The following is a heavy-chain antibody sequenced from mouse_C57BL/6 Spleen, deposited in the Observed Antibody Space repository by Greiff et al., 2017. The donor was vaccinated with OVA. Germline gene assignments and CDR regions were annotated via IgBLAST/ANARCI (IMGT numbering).Heavy chain of an antibody. CDR3: ARWGTTVVDWYFGV. V-gene: IGHV1-55*01. CDR2: IYPGSGST. D-gene: IGHD1-1*01. CDR1: GYTFTSYW. Sequence: QVQLQQPGAELVKPGASVKMSCKASGYTFTSYWITWVKQRPGQGLEWIGDIYPGSGSTNYNEKFKSKATLTVDTSSSTAYMQLSSLTSEDSAVYYCARWGTTVVDWYFGVGGTGTTVTVSS. J-gene: IGHJ1*03.